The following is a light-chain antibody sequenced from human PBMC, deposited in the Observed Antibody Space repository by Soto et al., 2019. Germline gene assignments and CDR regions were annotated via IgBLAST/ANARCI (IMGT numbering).Light chain of an antibody. V-gene: IGKV3-11*01. CDR3: QQRSNWPPIFT. J-gene: IGKJ3*01. Sequence: EIVLTQSPATLSLSPGERATLSCRASQSVSSYLAWYQQKRGQAPRLLIYDASNRATGIPARFSGSGSGTDFTLTTSSLEPEDFAVYYCQQRSNWPPIFTFGPGTKVDIK. CDR2: DAS. CDR1: QSVSSY.